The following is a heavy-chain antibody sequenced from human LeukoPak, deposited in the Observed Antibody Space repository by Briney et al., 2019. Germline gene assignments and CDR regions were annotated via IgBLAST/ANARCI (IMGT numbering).Heavy chain of an antibody. Sequence: GGSLRLSCAASGLTFSSHWMHWVRQAPGKGLVWVSRITNDGSSTTYADSVKGRFTISRDNSKNTVYLQMNSLRAEDTAVYYCARDPDYWGQGTLVTVSS. CDR2: ITNDGSST. V-gene: IGHV3-74*01. CDR3: ARDPDY. J-gene: IGHJ4*02. CDR1: GLTFSSHW.